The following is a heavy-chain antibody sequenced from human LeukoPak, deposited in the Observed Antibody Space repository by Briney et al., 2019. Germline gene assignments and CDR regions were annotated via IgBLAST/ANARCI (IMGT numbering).Heavy chain of an antibody. CDR1: GGSISSYY. V-gene: IGHV4-59*01. CDR2: IYYSGST. J-gene: IGHJ2*01. Sequence: SETLSLTCTVSGGSISSYYWSWLRQPPGKGLEWIGYIYYSGSTNYNPSLKSRVTISVDTSKNQFSLKLSSVTAADTAVYYCARDVGVATIHWYFDLWGRGTLVTVSS. D-gene: IGHD5-12*01. CDR3: ARDVGVATIHWYFDL.